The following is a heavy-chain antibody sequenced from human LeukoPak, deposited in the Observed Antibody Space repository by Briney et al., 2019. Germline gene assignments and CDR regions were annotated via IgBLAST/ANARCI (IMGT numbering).Heavy chain of an antibody. D-gene: IGHD6-13*01. CDR3: ARDTPFVAAADASDY. CDR2: ISAYNGNT. CDR1: GYTFTSYG. V-gene: IGHV1-18*01. J-gene: IGHJ4*02. Sequence: GASVKVSCKASGYTFTSYGISWVRQAPGQGLEWIGWISAYNGNTNYAQKLQGRVTMTTDTSTSTAYMELRSLRSDDTAVYYCARDTPFVAAADASDYWGQGTLVTVSS.